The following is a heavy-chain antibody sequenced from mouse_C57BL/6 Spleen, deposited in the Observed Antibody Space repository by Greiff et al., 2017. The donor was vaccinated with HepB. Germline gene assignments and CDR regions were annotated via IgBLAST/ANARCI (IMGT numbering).Heavy chain of an antibody. J-gene: IGHJ3*01. CDR3: AREEGYDYWFAY. CDR1: GFTFSSYA. V-gene: IGHV5-4*01. D-gene: IGHD2-4*01. CDR2: ISDGGSYT. Sequence: EVHLVESGGGLVKPGGSLKLSCAASGFTFSSYAMSWVRQTPEKRLEWVATISDGGSYTYYPDNVKGRFTISRDNAKNNLYLQMSHLKSEDTAMYYCAREEGYDYWFAYWGQGTLVTVSA.